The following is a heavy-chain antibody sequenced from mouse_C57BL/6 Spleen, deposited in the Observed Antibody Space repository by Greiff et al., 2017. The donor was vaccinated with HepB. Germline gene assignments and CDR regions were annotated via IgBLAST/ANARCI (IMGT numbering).Heavy chain of an antibody. CDR2: IYPGSGST. Sequence: QVQLQQPGAELVKPGASVKMSCKASGYTFTSYWITWVKQRPGQGLEWIGDIYPGSGSTNYNEKFKSKATLTVDTSSSTAYMQLSSLTSEDSAVYYCARREVVATDWYFDVWGTGTTVTVSS. V-gene: IGHV1-55*01. CDR3: ARREVVATDWYFDV. J-gene: IGHJ1*03. CDR1: GYTFTSYW. D-gene: IGHD1-1*01.